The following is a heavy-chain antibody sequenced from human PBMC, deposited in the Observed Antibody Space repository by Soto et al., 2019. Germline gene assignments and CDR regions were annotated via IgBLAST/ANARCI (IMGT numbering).Heavy chain of an antibody. J-gene: IGHJ5*02. Sequence: QVQLVQSGAEVKKPGSSVKVSCKASGGTFSSYAISWVRQAPGQGLEWMGGIIPIFGTANYAQKFQGRVTITADESTRTAYLELSSLRSEDTAMYYCARDLAWFDPWGQGTLVTVSS. CDR3: ARDLAWFDP. CDR2: IIPIFGTA. CDR1: GGTFSSYA. V-gene: IGHV1-69*12.